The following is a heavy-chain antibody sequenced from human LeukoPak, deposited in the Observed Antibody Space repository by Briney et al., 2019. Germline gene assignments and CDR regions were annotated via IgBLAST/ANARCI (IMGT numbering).Heavy chain of an antibody. J-gene: IGHJ4*02. CDR1: GYSISSGYY. Sequence: SETLSLTCAVSGYSISSGYYWGWIRQPPGKGLEWIGSIYHSGSTYYNPSLKSRVTISVDTSKNQFSLKLSSVTAADTAVYYWARDGRYCSSPSCYTGAYFDYWGQGTLVTVSS. V-gene: IGHV4-38-2*02. CDR2: IYHSGST. CDR3: ARDGRYCSSPSCYTGAYFDY. D-gene: IGHD2-2*02.